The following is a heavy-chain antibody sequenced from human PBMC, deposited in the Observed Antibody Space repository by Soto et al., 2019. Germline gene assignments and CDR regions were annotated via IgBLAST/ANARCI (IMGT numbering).Heavy chain of an antibody. V-gene: IGHV5-51*01. CDR1: GYSFTSYW. CDR2: IYPGDSDT. J-gene: IGHJ4*02. Sequence: GEALKISCKGSGYSFTSYWIGWVRQMPGKGLEWMGIIYPGDSDTRYSPSCQGQVTISADKSIGTAYLQWSSLKASDTAMYYCARLGLYYYGSGSSYPFDYWGQGTLVTVSS. CDR3: ARLGLYYYGSGSSYPFDY. D-gene: IGHD3-10*01.